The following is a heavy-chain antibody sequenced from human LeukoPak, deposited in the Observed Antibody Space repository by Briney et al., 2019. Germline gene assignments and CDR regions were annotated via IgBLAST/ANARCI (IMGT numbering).Heavy chain of an antibody. J-gene: IGHJ6*03. V-gene: IGHV5-51*01. Sequence: GESLKISCKGSGSPFINYWIAWVRQMPGKGLEWMGIIYPGDSDTRYSPSFQGQVTISADKSISTAYLQWSSLKASDSAMYYCAKSASPGGNYYYMDVWGKGTTVTVSS. D-gene: IGHD2-2*01. CDR1: GSPFINYW. CDR2: IYPGDSDT. CDR3: AKSASPGGNYYYMDV.